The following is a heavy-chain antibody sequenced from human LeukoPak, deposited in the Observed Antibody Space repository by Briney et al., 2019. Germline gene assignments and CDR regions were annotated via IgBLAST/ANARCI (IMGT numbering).Heavy chain of an antibody. V-gene: IGHV4-61*02. CDR1: GGSISSSSYY. J-gene: IGHJ4*02. D-gene: IGHD1-26*01. CDR2: IYNSGST. Sequence: PSETLSLTCTVSGGSISSSSYYWSWIRQPAGKGLEWIGRIYNSGSTNYNPSLKSRVTMSVDTSKNQFSLKLSSVTAADTAVYYCARGPGTNLDYWGQGTLVTVSS. CDR3: ARGPGTNLDY.